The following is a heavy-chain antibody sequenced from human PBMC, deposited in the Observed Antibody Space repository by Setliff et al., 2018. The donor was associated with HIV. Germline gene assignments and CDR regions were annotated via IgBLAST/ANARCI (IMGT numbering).Heavy chain of an antibody. CDR1: AGSIRSSTYY. V-gene: IGHV4-39*01. D-gene: IGHD6-19*01. J-gene: IGHJ4*02. CDR2: IYYSGST. CDR3: IIAYSSGWLAPMGFDS. Sequence: PFETLSLTCTVSAGSIRSSTYYWAWIRQPPGKGLEWIGTIYYSGSTYYNPSLKSRATISVDTSKNQFSLKLSSVTAADTAVYYCIIAYSSGWLAPMGFDSWGQGTLVTVSS.